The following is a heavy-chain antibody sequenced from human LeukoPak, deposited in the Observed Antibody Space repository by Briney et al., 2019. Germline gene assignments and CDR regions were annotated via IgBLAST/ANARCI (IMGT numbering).Heavy chain of an antibody. V-gene: IGHV4-4*02. Sequence: SETLSLTCGVSGGSISGSYWWSWVRQPPGKGLEWIGEIYHSGSTNYNPSLKSRVTISMDKSKNQFSLNLSSVTAADTAVYYCARGGYYYMDVWGKGTTVTVSS. CDR3: ARGGYYYMDV. CDR2: IYHSGST. CDR1: GGSISGSYW. J-gene: IGHJ6*03.